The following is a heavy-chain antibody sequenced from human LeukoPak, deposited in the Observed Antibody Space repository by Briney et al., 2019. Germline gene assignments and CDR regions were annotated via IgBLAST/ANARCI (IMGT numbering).Heavy chain of an antibody. CDR3: ARASYLTPGTYVGMDV. CDR1: GGSISSYY. V-gene: IGHV4-59*01. J-gene: IGHJ6*02. CDR2: IYYSGST. Sequence: PSQTLSLTCTVSGGSISSYYWSWIRQPPGKGLEWIGYIYYSGSTNYNPSLKSRVTISVDTSKNQFSLKLSSVTAADTAVYYCARASYLTPGTYVGMDVWGQGTTVTVSS. D-gene: IGHD1-14*01.